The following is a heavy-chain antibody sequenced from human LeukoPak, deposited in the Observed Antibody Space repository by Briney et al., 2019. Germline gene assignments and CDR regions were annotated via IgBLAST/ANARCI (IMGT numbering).Heavy chain of an antibody. CDR3: ARVKEDGDYYYYGMDV. V-gene: IGHV4-59*01. J-gene: IGHJ6*02. CDR2: IYYSGST. D-gene: IGHD4-17*01. Sequence: KSSETLSLTCIIPSDAITSYWSWIRQPPGKGLEWIGYIYYSGSTNYNPSLKSRVTISVDTSKNQFSLKLSSVTAADTAVYYCARVKEDGDYYYYGMDVWGQGTTVTVSS. CDR1: SDAITSY.